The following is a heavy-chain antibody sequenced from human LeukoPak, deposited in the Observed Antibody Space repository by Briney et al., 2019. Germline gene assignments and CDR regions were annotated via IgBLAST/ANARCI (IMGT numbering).Heavy chain of an antibody. CDR3: ARTRSLSYYYGSGSQPSQAFDI. D-gene: IGHD3-10*01. CDR1: GYTFTSYG. CDR2: ISAYNGNT. Sequence: ASVKVSCKASGYTFTSYGISWVRQAPGQGLEWMGWISAYNGNTNYAQKLQGRVTMTTDTSTSTAYMELRSLRSDDTAVYYCARTRSLSYYYGSGSQPSQAFDIWGQGTMVTVSS. V-gene: IGHV1-18*01. J-gene: IGHJ3*02.